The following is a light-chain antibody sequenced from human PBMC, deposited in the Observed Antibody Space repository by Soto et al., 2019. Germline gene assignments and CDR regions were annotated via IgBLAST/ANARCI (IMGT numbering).Light chain of an antibody. V-gene: IGKV3-20*01. J-gene: IGKJ2*01. CDR1: QSVTNNY. CDR3: QQYSSLPHT. Sequence: ESVLTQSPGTLSLSPGERATLSCRATQSVTNNYFAWYQQKPGQSPRLLIYGVSSTATDIPDRFSGSGSGTDFTRTISRLEPDALVVYYCQQYSSLPHTFGHGTKLEVK. CDR2: GVS.